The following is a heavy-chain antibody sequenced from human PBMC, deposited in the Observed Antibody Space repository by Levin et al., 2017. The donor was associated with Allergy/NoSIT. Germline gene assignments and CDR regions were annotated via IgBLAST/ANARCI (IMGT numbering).Heavy chain of an antibody. V-gene: IGHV3-30-3*01. CDR2: TSYDGSNK. Sequence: GGSLRLSCAASGFSFSDYPMTWVRQGQGKGLEWVAATSYDGSNKNYADSVKGRFTISRDNSKNTLSLQMNSLRAEDTAVYYCARAVSGSFFDYWGQGTLVTVSS. CDR3: ARAVSGSFFDY. J-gene: IGHJ4*02. CDR1: GFSFSDYP. D-gene: IGHD3-10*01.